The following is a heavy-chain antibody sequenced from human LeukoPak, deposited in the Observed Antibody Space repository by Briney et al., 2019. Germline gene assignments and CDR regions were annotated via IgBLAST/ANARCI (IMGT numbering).Heavy chain of an antibody. J-gene: IGHJ5*02. CDR2: IYYSGST. D-gene: IGHD3-16*02. Sequence: SQTLSLTCTVSGGSISSGGYYWSWIRQHPGKGLEWIGYIYYSGSTYYNPSLKSRVTISVDTSKSQFSLKLSSVTAADTAVYYCARDSSYYDYVWGSYRYGFDPWGQGTLVTVSS. CDR3: ARDSSYYDYVWGSYRYGFDP. V-gene: IGHV4-31*03. CDR1: GGSISSGGYY.